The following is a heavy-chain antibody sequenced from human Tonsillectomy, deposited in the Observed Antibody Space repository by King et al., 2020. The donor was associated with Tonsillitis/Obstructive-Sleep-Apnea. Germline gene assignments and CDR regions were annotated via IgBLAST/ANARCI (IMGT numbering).Heavy chain of an antibody. V-gene: IGHV4-31*03. CDR3: ARGRASHYYDSSLDAFDI. J-gene: IGHJ3*02. CDR2: IYDSGST. Sequence: QLQESGPGLVKPSQTLSLTCTVSGDSISSGGYYWSWVRQHPGKGLEWIGYIYDSGSTFYNPALKSRVTISVDTSKNQFSLKPSSVTAADPAVYYCARGRASHYYDSSLDAFDIWGQGTMVTVSS. CDR1: GDSISSGGYY. D-gene: IGHD3-22*01.